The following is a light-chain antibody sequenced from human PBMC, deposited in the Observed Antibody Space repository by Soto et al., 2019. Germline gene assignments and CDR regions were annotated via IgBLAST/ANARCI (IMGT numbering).Light chain of an antibody. Sequence: EIVLTQSPATLSSFPGDRVTLSCRASQYINTRLAWYQQKPGQAPRLLIYGASTRATGIPARFSGSGSGTEFTLTISRLQSEDFAVYFCQKYNNWSPITFGQGTRLEIK. V-gene: IGKV3-15*01. CDR2: GAS. CDR1: QYINTR. CDR3: QKYNNWSPIT. J-gene: IGKJ5*01.